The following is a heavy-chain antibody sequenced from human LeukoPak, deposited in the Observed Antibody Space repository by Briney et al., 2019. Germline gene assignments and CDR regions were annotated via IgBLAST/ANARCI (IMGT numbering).Heavy chain of an antibody. J-gene: IGHJ4*02. CDR1: GGSFSGYY. Sequence: SETLSLTCAVYGGSFSGYYWSWIRQPPGKGLEWIGEINHSGSTNYNPSLKSRVTISVDTPKNQFSLKLSSVTAADTAVYYCARMNPSRLLWFGELSTGYFDYWGQGTLVTVSS. CDR3: ARMNPSRLLWFGELSTGYFDY. D-gene: IGHD3-10*01. V-gene: IGHV4-34*01. CDR2: INHSGST.